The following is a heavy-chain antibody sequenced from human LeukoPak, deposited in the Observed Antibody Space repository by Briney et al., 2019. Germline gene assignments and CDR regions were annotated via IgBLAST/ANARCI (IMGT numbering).Heavy chain of an antibody. CDR1: GGSFSDYY. Sequence: PSETLSLTCDVYGGSFSDYYWNWIRQHPGKGQEWLWSIYNSGSTNYNPSLKIRVTISVDTSKNQFSLKLRSVTAADTALYYCARAKGIPAAGTWENWFDPWGQGNLVTVSS. CDR2: IYNSGST. D-gene: IGHD6-13*01. J-gene: IGHJ5*02. CDR3: ARAKGIPAAGTWENWFDP. V-gene: IGHV4-59*01.